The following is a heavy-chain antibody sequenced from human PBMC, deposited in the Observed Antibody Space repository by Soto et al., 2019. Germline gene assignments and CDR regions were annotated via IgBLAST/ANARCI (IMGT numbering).Heavy chain of an antibody. CDR2: IYSGGST. J-gene: IGHJ4*02. Sequence: PGGSLRLSCAASGFTVSSNYMSWVRQAPGKGLEWVSVIYSGGSTYYADSVKGRFTISRDNSKNTLYLQMNSLRAEDTAVYYCASKTYDSSGYSPKLDYWGQGT. CDR1: GFTVSSNY. V-gene: IGHV3-66*01. CDR3: ASKTYDSSGYSPKLDY. D-gene: IGHD3-22*01.